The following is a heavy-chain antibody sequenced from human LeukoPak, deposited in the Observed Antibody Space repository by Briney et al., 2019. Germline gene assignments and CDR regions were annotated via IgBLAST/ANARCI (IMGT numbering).Heavy chain of an antibody. CDR3: ARDPVPAANYFDY. V-gene: IGHV3-48*04. CDR1: GFTFSSYS. CDR2: ISSSSSTI. D-gene: IGHD2-2*01. J-gene: IGHJ4*02. Sequence: GGSLRLSCAASGFTFSSYSMNWVRQAPGKGLEWVSYISSSSSTIYYADSVKGRFTISRDIAKNSLYLQMNSLRAEDTAVYYCARDPVPAANYFDYWGQGTLVTVSS.